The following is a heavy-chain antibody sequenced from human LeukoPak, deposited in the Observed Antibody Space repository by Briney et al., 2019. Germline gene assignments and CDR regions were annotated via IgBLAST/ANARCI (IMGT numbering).Heavy chain of an antibody. CDR2: IYYTGST. CDR3: ARVLLRGGLEIFDY. D-gene: IGHD3-22*01. V-gene: IGHV4-39*07. J-gene: IGHJ4*02. CDR1: GGSISSSTYY. Sequence: SETLSLTCTVSGGSISSSTYYWGWIRQPPGKGLEWIGSIYYTGSTYYNPSLKSRVTISVDTSTNQFSLKLSSVTAADTAVYYCARVLLRGGLEIFDYWGQGTLVTVSS.